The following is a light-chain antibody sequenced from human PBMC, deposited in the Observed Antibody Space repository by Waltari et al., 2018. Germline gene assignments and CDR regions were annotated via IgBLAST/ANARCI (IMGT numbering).Light chain of an antibody. J-gene: IGKJ1*01. CDR1: QSVSRY. CDR2: GAS. CDR3: QQHGSLPAT. Sequence: EIVLTQSPGTLSLSPGERATLSCRASQSVSRYLVWYQQKPGQAPRLLIYGASSRATGIPDRFSGSGSGTDFSLTISRLEPEDFAVYYCQQHGSLPATFGQGTKVEI. V-gene: IGKV3-20*01.